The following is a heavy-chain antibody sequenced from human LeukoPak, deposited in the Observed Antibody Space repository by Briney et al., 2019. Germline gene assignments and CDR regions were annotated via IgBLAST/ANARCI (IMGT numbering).Heavy chain of an antibody. CDR2: IFPGDSDI. J-gene: IGHJ4*02. D-gene: IGHD2/OR15-2a*01. Sequence: GESLKISCKGSGYSFTSYWIGWVRQMPGKGLEWMGIIFPGDSDIRYSPSFQGQVTISVDKSISTAYLQWSSLKASDTAMYYCARSSEVQLWSPFDSWGQGTLGTVSS. CDR3: ARSSEVQLWSPFDS. CDR1: GYSFTSYW. V-gene: IGHV5-51*01.